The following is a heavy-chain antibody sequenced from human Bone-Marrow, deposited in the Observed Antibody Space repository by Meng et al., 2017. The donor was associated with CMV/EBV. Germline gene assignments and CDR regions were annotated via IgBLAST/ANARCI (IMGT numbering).Heavy chain of an antibody. CDR2: IGFNSGDT. J-gene: IGHJ6*02. CDR3: ARSGYYYGLDV. CDR1: GYTFTGYY. V-gene: IGHV1-2*02. Sequence: ASVKVSCKTSGYTFTGYYIHWVRQAPGQGLEWMGWIGFNSGDTNYAQKFQGRVTMTRDTSINTTYMELSRLRSDDTAVYYCARSGYYYGLDVWGQGTTVTVSS.